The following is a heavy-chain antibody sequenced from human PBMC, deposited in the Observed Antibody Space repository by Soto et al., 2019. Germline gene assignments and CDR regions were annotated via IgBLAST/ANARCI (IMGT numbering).Heavy chain of an antibody. CDR3: AGGLGGSYPVGYFDL. CDR2: IIPIFGTA. D-gene: IGHD1-26*01. CDR1: GGTFSSYA. Sequence: QVQLVQSGAEVKKPGSSVKVSCKASGGTFSSYAISWVRQAPGQGLEWMGGIIPIFGTANYAQKFQGRVTLTADESTSTAHMEVSSLRSEDTAVYYCAGGLGGSYPVGYFDLWGRGTLVTVSS. V-gene: IGHV1-69*12. J-gene: IGHJ2*01.